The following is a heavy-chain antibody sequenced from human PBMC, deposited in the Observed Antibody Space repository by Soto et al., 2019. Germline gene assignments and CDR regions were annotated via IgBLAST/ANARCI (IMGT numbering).Heavy chain of an antibody. CDR3: AKDFGSGSSIFDDSDI. D-gene: IGHD1-26*01. CDR1: VFTFSNYC. J-gene: IGHJ3*02. V-gene: IGHV3-30*18. Sequence: GGSLRLSCAASVFTFSNYCMHWVRHAPGKGLEWAAVISYDGSNKNYADSVKGRFTISRDNYKNTLYLQMNSMRAEDTAVYYCAKDFGSGSSIFDDSDIWGQGTIVTVSS. CDR2: ISYDGSNK.